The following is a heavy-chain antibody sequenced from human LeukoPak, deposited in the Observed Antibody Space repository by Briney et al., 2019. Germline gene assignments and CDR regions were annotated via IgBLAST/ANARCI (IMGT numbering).Heavy chain of an antibody. J-gene: IGHJ5*02. Sequence: SVKVSCKASGGTFSSYAISWVRQAPGQGLEWMGGIIPIFGTANYAQKFQGRVTITADESTSTAYMELSSLRSEDTAVYYCARGDYDYNWFDPWGQGTLVTVSS. V-gene: IGHV1-69*13. CDR2: IIPIFGTA. CDR1: GGTFSSYA. D-gene: IGHD5-12*01. CDR3: ARGDYDYNWFDP.